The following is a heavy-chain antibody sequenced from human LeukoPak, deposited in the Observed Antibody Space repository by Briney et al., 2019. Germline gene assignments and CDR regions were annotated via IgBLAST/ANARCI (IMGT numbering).Heavy chain of an antibody. CDR2: IKQDGSEK. V-gene: IGHV3-7*01. CDR1: GFTLSTYW. CDR3: AREGAHCSSTSCYGLRAFDI. J-gene: IGHJ3*02. D-gene: IGHD2-2*01. Sequence: GGSLRLSCEASGFTLSTYWTSWVRQLPGKGLEWVANIKQDGSEKYYVDSVRGRFTISRDNAKNSLYLQMNSLRVEDTAMYYCAREGAHCSSTSCYGLRAFDIWGQETMVTVSS.